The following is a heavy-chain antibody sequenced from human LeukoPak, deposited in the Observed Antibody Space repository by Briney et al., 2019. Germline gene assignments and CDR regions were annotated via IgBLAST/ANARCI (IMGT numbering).Heavy chain of an antibody. CDR3: ASPRYGSVIYTD. D-gene: IGHD3-10*01. Sequence: PSPTQSPTRAVAGGSFSGYYWSSISQPPGKWMGLNGESTDSRSTNYNPSLKSRVTISIDTSKNQFSLKLSSVTAADTAVYVCASPRYGSVIYTDWGQGTPVTVSS. CDR1: GGSFSGYY. V-gene: IGHV4-34*01. J-gene: IGHJ4*02. CDR2: STDSRST.